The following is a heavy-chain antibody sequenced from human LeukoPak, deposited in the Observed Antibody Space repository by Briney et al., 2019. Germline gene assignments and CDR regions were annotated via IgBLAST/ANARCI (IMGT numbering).Heavy chain of an antibody. CDR3: ARTATSWIPYYFDY. CDR1: GFTFSSYA. J-gene: IGHJ4*02. CDR2: ISSNGGST. V-gene: IGHV3-64*01. Sequence: GGFLRLSCAASGFTFSSYAMHWVRQAPGKGLEYVSAISSNGGSTYYANSVKGRFTISRDNSKNTLYLQMGSLRAEDMAVYYCARTATSWIPYYFDYWGQGTLVTVSS. D-gene: IGHD5-18*01.